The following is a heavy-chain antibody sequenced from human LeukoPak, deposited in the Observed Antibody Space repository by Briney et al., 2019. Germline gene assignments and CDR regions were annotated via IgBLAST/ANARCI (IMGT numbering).Heavy chain of an antibody. D-gene: IGHD6-13*01. CDR1: GYTFTSYY. J-gene: IGHJ1*01. Sequence: ASVKVSCKASGYTFTSYYMHWVRQAPGQGLEWMGIINPSGGSTSYAQKFQGRVTMTRDTSTSTVYMELSSLRSEDTAVYCCPRSSSRQYFQHWGQGTLVTVSS. CDR3: PRSSSRQYFQH. CDR2: INPSGGST. V-gene: IGHV1-46*03.